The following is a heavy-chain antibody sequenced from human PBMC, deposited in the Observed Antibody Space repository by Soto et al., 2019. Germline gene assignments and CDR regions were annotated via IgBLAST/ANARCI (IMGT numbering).Heavy chain of an antibody. J-gene: IGHJ6*02. Sequence: QVQLVESGGGVVQPGRSLRLSCTASGFTFSTYGMHWVRQAPGKGLEWVTVIWYDGSNKYYADSVKGRFTISRDNSKNTLDLQMNSRRADDTAVYYCARGGGSGSSFVGYYYYTLDVWGQGTTVTVSS. D-gene: IGHD1-26*01. CDR2: IWYDGSNK. CDR3: ARGGGSGSSFVGYYYYTLDV. V-gene: IGHV3-33*01. CDR1: GFTFSTYG.